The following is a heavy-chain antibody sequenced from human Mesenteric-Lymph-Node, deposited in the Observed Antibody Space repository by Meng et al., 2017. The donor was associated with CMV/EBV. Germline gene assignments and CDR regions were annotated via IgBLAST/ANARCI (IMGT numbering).Heavy chain of an antibody. Sequence: GGSLRLSCVASGFTSSSYWMHWVRQAPGEGLVWVSRINNDGSSRIYADSVKGRFAISRDNAKNTVYLQMDSLRAEDTAVYYCARGGFYGSGSLSNWGQGTLVTVSS. V-gene: IGHV3-74*01. CDR3: ARGGFYGSGSLSN. CDR1: GFTSSSYW. CDR2: INNDGSSR. D-gene: IGHD3-10*01. J-gene: IGHJ4*02.